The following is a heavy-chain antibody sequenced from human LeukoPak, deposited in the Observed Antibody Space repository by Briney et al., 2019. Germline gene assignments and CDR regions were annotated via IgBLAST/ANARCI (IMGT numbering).Heavy chain of an antibody. CDR1: GFTFSSYA. Sequence: PGGSLRLSCAASGFTFSSYAMHWVRQAPGKGLEWVAVISYDGSNKYYADSVKGRFTISRDNSKNTLYLQMNSLRAEDTAVYYCASVRDWLFSLGANMDVWGQGTTVTVSS. V-gene: IGHV3-30-3*01. D-gene: IGHD3-9*01. J-gene: IGHJ6*02. CDR3: ASVRDWLFSLGANMDV. CDR2: ISYDGSNK.